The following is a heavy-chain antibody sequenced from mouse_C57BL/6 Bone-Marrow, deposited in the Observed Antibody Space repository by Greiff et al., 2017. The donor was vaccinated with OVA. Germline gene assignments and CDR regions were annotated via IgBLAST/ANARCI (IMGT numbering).Heavy chain of an antibody. D-gene: IGHD1-1*01. J-gene: IGHJ2*01. CDR1: GYTFTSYW. CDR3: ASGYYYGSSNY. CDR2: IDPSDSET. V-gene: IGHV1-52*01. Sequence: QVQLQQPGAELVRPGSSVKLSCKASGYTFTSYWMHWVKQRPIQGLEWIGNIDPSDSETHYNQKFKDKATLTVDKSSSTAYMQLSSLTSDDSAVYYCASGYYYGSSNYWGQGTTLTVSS.